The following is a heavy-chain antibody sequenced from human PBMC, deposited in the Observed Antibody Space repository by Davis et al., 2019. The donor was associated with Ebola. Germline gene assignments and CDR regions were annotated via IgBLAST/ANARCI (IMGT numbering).Heavy chain of an antibody. V-gene: IGHV1-18*04. Sequence: ASVKVSCKASGYTFTNYGITWVRQAPGQGLEWMGWMNPHNGNTNYAQNVQGRVIMTSDTATTTAYMEVGSLRSDDTAVYYCANHYSNLPGGMDVWGQGTTVTVSS. CDR2: MNPHNGNT. CDR1: GYTFTNYG. J-gene: IGHJ6*02. CDR3: ANHYSNLPGGMDV. D-gene: IGHD4-11*01.